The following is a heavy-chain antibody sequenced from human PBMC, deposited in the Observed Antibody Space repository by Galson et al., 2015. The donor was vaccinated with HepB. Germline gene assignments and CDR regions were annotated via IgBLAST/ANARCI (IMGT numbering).Heavy chain of an antibody. CDR1: GGSISSYY. CDR3: ARGPYSSGWYVCDY. D-gene: IGHD6-19*01. J-gene: IGHJ4*02. V-gene: IGHV4-4*07. Sequence: TLSITCTVSGGSISSYYCSWIRQPAGKGLEWIGRIYTSGSTNYNPSLKSRVTMSVDTSKNQFSLKLSSVTAADTAVYYCARGPYSSGWYVCDYWGQGTLVTVSS. CDR2: IYTSGST.